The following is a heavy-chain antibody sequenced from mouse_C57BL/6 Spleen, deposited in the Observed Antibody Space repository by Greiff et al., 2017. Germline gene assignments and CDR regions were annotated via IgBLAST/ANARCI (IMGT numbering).Heavy chain of an antibody. CDR1: GYSFTGYY. CDR3: ARKDLYDGFSWFAY. Sequence: VQLQQSGPELVKPGASVKISCKASGYSFTGYYMNWVKQSPEKSLEWIGEINPSTGGTTYNQKFKAKATLTVDKSSSTAYMQLKSLTSEDSAVYYCARKDLYDGFSWFAYWGQGTLVTVSA. J-gene: IGHJ3*01. CDR2: INPSTGGT. V-gene: IGHV1-42*01. D-gene: IGHD2-3*01.